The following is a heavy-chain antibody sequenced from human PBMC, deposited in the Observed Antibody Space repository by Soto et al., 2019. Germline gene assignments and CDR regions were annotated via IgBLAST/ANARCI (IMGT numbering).Heavy chain of an antibody. CDR1: GGSISSGGYY. D-gene: IGHD3-3*01. Sequence: QVQLQESGPGLVKPSQTLSLTCTVSGGSISSGGYYWSWIRQHPGKGLEWIGYIYYSGSTYYNPSLKNRVTISVDTSKNQFSLKLSSVTAADTAVYYCARMVVKSGSEIDYWGQGTLVTVSS. J-gene: IGHJ4*02. V-gene: IGHV4-31*03. CDR3: ARMVVKSGSEIDY. CDR2: IYYSGST.